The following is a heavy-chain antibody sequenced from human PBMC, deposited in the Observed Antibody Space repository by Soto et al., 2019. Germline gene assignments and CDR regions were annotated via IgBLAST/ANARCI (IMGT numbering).Heavy chain of an antibody. CDR1: GGTFSTYA. V-gene: IGHV1-69*01. CDR3: ARGVGAYYFDY. Sequence: QVQLVQSGAEVKKPGSSVKVSCKASGGTFSTYAITWVRQAPGQGLEWLGGIIPIFGTTDYARKFQGRVTITAAESTSTVFIKLSSLTSEDTAVYYCARGVGAYYFDYWGQGTLVTVSS. D-gene: IGHD1-26*01. J-gene: IGHJ4*02. CDR2: IIPIFGTT.